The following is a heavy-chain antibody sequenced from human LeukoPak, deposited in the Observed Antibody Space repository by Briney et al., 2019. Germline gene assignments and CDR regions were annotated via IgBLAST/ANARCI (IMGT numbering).Heavy chain of an antibody. J-gene: IGHJ4*02. CDR3: AKDTGYSITIFGVNY. Sequence: PGGSLRLSCAASGFTFSSYAMHWVRQAPGKGLEWVSGISWNSGSIGYADSVKGRFTISRDNAKNSLYLQMNSLRAEDTALYYCAKDTGYSITIFGVNYWGQGTLVTVSS. CDR2: ISWNSGSI. V-gene: IGHV3-9*01. D-gene: IGHD3-3*01. CDR1: GFTFSSYA.